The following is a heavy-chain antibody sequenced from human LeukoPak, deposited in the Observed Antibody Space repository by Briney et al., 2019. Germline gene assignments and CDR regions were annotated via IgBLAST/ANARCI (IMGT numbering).Heavy chain of an antibody. D-gene: IGHD5-24*01. Sequence: GGSLRLSCAASGFTFSSYGMHWVRQAPGKGLERVAFISYDGSNKHYADSVKGRFTISRDNSKNTLYLQMNSLRAEDTAVYYCAKEIRTVEMATIARGYFDYWGQGTLVTVSS. V-gene: IGHV3-30*18. CDR2: ISYDGSNK. CDR1: GFTFSSYG. CDR3: AKEIRTVEMATIARGYFDY. J-gene: IGHJ4*02.